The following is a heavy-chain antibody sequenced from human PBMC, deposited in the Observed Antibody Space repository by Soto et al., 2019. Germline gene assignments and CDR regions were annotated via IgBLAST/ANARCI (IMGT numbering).Heavy chain of an antibody. V-gene: IGHV1-18*01. Sequence: ASVKVSCKTSGYTFHIYGITWVRQAPGRGLEWMGWISTYTGKTDYAQSLQGRVTMTTDTSTGTTYLEVRSLRSDDTVVYFCARDVYSGSGDAFDLWGQGTMVTVSS. CDR3: ARDVYSGSGDAFDL. CDR2: ISTYTGKT. D-gene: IGHD6-6*01. CDR1: GYTFHIYG. J-gene: IGHJ3*01.